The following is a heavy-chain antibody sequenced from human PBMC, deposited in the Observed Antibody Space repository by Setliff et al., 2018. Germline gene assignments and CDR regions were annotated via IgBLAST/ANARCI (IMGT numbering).Heavy chain of an antibody. J-gene: IGHJ3*01. V-gene: IGHV3-15*01. CDR1: GFTFSNAW. CDR3: TTDPVGNSGFDV. Sequence: GESLKISCVASGFTFSNAWMSWVRQVPGKGLEWVGRIKFISQGGTTDYAAPVEDRFTISRDDSKNTLYLQMNDLKTEDTAVYFCTTDPVGNSGFDVWGQGTMVTVSS. CDR2: IKFISQGGTT. D-gene: IGHD5-12*01.